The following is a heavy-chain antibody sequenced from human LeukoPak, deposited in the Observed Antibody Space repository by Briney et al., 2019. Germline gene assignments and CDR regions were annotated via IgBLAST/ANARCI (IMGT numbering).Heavy chain of an antibody. CDR2: INHSGST. CDR3: ARGPPYSSGWYLY. D-gene: IGHD6-19*01. CDR1: GGSFSGHY. J-gene: IGHJ4*02. Sequence: SETLSLTCAVYGGSFSGHYWSWIRQPPGKGLEWIGEINHSGSTNYNPSLKSRVTISVDTSKNQFSLKLSSVTAAGTAVYYCARGPPYSSGWYLYWGQGTLVTVSS. V-gene: IGHV4-34*01.